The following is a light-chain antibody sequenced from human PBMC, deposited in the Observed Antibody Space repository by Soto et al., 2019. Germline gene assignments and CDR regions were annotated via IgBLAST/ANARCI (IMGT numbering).Light chain of an antibody. J-gene: IGKJ1*01. CDR1: QSISGTY. Sequence: DTVLTQSPGTLSLTSGERATLSCRASQSISGTYLAWYQQKPGQSPRLLIYSASTRAPGIPDRFSGSGSGIDFTLTISRLEPEDFAVYYCQHYGSSPSTFGRGTKVEIK. CDR2: SAS. CDR3: QHYGSSPST. V-gene: IGKV3-20*01.